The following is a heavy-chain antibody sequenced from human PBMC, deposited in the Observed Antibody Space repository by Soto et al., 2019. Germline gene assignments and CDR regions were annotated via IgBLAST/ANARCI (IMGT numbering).Heavy chain of an antibody. CDR1: GFTFSSYG. D-gene: IGHD3-22*01. CDR2: ISYDGSNK. Sequence: PGGSLRLSCAASGFTFSSYGMHWVRQAPGKGLEWVAVISYDGSNKYYADSVKGRFTISRDNSKNTLYLQMNSLRAEDTAVYYCAKTSGITMIVGAFDIWGQGTMVTVSS. J-gene: IGHJ3*02. V-gene: IGHV3-30*18. CDR3: AKTSGITMIVGAFDI.